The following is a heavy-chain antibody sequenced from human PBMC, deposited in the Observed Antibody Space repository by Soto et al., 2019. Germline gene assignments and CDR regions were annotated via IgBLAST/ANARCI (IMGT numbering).Heavy chain of an antibody. CDR2: ISYDGSNK. D-gene: IGHD6-13*01. Sequence: PGGSLRLSCAASGFTFSSYGMHWVRQAPGKGLEWVAVISYDGSNKYYADSVKGRFTISRDNSKNTLYLQMNSLRAEDTAVYYCAAGRIAAAGIRASGNDYWGQGTLVTVSS. V-gene: IGHV3-30*03. J-gene: IGHJ4*02. CDR1: GFTFSSYG. CDR3: AAGRIAAAGIRASGNDY.